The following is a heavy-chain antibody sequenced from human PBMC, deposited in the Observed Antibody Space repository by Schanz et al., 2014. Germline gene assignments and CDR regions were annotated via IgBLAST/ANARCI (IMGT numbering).Heavy chain of an antibody. CDR3: ARDRGMTTSDYYYGMDV. V-gene: IGHV4-30-4*07. Sequence: QVQLQESGPGLVKPSQTLSLTCAVSGGSISSGGYSWNWIRQPPGKGLEWIVYIYYSGSTYYNPSLKSRVTISVDTSKNQFSLKLSSVTAADTAVYYCARDRGMTTSDYYYGMDVWGQGTTVTVSS. CDR1: GGSISSGGYS. D-gene: IGHD4-17*01. J-gene: IGHJ6*02. CDR2: IYYSGST.